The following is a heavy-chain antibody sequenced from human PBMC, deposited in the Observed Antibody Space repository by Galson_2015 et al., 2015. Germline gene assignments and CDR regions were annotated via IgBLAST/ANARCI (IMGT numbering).Heavy chain of an antibody. J-gene: IGHJ4*02. CDR2: IKQDGSVK. D-gene: IGHD6-25*01. CDR3: ATDRQQRHFDY. Sequence: SLRLSCAASGFTFSNYWMSWVRQAPGKGLEWVANIKQDGSVKLYVDSVRGRFTISRDNSKNTLYLQMNSLRAEDTAVYYCATDRQQRHFDYWGQGTLVTVSS. V-gene: IGHV3-7*01. CDR1: GFTFSNYW.